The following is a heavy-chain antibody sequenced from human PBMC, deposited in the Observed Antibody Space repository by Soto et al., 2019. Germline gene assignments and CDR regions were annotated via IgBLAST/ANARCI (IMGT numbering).Heavy chain of an antibody. D-gene: IGHD4-17*01. CDR2: IYWDDDN. J-gene: IGHJ4*02. CDR1: GFSLSTSGVG. Sequence: QITLKESGPTLVKPTQTLTLTCTFSGFSLSTSGVGVGWIRQPPGKALEWLALIYWDDDNGYSPSLKSRLTITKDTSKNQVVLTMTNMDPVDTATDYCVHRRGYGEMHYWCQGTLVTVSS. V-gene: IGHV2-5*02. CDR3: VHRRGYGEMHY.